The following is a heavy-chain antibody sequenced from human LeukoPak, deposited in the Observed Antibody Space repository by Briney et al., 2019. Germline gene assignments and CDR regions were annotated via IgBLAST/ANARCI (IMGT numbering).Heavy chain of an antibody. CDR3: ARDLNYYDSSGYASGSDY. D-gene: IGHD3-22*01. CDR1: GFTFNTYG. J-gene: IGHJ4*02. CDR2: IRYDGSNT. V-gene: IGHV3-30*02. Sequence: GGSLRLSCAASGFTFNTYGMHWVRQAPGKGLDWVAFIRYDGSNTYYADSVKGRFTISRDNSKNSLYLQMNSLRAEDTAVYYCARDLNYYDSSGYASGSDYWGQGTLVTVSS.